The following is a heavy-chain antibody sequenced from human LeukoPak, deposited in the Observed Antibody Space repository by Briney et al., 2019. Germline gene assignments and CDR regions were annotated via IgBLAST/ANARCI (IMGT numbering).Heavy chain of an antibody. CDR3: ATGRVDYGDYGVVKH. D-gene: IGHD4-17*01. CDR1: GFTFRNYG. CDR2: ISYDGINE. V-gene: IGHV3-30*03. Sequence: HPGRSLRLSCEVSGFTFRNYGMNWVRQAPGKGLEWVAVISYDGINEYYVDSVKGRFTISRDNSKNSLYLQMESLTIEDTAVYYCATGRVDYGDYGVVKHWGQGTLVTVSS. J-gene: IGHJ1*01.